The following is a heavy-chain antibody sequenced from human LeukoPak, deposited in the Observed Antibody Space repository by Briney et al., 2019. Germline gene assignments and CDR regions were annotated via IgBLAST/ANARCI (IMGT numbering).Heavy chain of an antibody. V-gene: IGHV3-74*01. CDR3: ARDEGGFSSSSGVDY. Sequence: GGSLRLSCAASGFTFSSYWMHWVRQAPGEGLVWVSRINTDGSSTYYADSVKGRFTISRDNAKNTLYLQMNSLRAEDTAVYYCARDEGGFSSSSGVDYWGQGTLVTVSS. D-gene: IGHD6-6*01. CDR2: INTDGSST. CDR1: GFTFSSYW. J-gene: IGHJ4*02.